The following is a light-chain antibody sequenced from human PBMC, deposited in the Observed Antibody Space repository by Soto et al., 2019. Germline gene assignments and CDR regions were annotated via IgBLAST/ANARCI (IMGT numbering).Light chain of an antibody. J-gene: IGKJ4*01. CDR2: GVS. V-gene: IGKV3-20*01. CDR3: QQFGTSPS. Sequence: EIVLTQSPGTLSLSPGERAILSCRASQRVGSSSLAWYQQRPGQAPRLLIYGVSTRATVIPDRFSGSGSGTDFTRTISRLESEDFAVYFCQQFGTSPSFGGGTNVEIK. CDR1: QRVGSSS.